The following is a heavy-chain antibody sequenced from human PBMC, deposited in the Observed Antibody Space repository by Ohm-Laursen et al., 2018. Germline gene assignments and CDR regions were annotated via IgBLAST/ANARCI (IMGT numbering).Heavy chain of an antibody. J-gene: IGHJ4*02. CDR3: ARSEWELHFLD. Sequence: SDTLSLTCTVSGGSISSYYWSWIRQPPGKGLEWIGYIYYSGSTNYNPSLKSRVTISVDTSKNQFSLKLSSVTAADTAVYYCARSEWELHFLDRGQGTLVTVSS. D-gene: IGHD1-26*01. CDR2: IYYSGST. CDR1: GGSISSYY. V-gene: IGHV4-59*08.